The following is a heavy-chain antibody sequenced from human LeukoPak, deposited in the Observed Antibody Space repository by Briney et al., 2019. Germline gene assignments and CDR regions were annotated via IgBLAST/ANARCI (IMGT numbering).Heavy chain of an antibody. CDR1: GGSISSYY. D-gene: IGHD3-9*01. V-gene: IGHV4-59*12. Sequence: PSETLSLTCTVSGGSISSYYWSWIRQPPGKGLEWIGYIYYSGSTNYNPSLKSRVTISLDTSKNQFSLKLSSVTAADTAVYYCARVTYYDILTGYYGVYYFDYWGQGTLVTVSS. CDR3: ARVTYYDILTGYYGVYYFDY. J-gene: IGHJ4*02. CDR2: IYYSGST.